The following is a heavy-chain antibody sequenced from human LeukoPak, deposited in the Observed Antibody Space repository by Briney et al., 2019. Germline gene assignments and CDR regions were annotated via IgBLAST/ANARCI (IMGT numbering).Heavy chain of an antibody. CDR2: IIPIFGTA. CDR3: ARRYYDSSGSSWFDP. V-gene: IGHV1-69*05. D-gene: IGHD3-22*01. CDR1: GGTFSSYA. J-gene: IGHJ5*02. Sequence: AVKVSCQASGGTFSSYAISWVRPAPGQGLEWMGGIIPIFGTANDAQKFQGRVTITTDESTSTAYMELSILRSEDTAVYYCARRYYDSSGSSWFDPWCQGTLVTVSS.